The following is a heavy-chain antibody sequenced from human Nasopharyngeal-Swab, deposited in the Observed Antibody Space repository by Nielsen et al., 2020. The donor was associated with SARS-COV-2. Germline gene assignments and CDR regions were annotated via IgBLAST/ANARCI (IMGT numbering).Heavy chain of an antibody. J-gene: IGHJ5*02. D-gene: IGHD2-2*03. CDR2: IKQDGSEK. CDR1: GFTFSSYW. CDR3: ARDFLLDRVPNWFDP. Sequence: GGSLRPSCAASGFTFSSYWMSWVRQAPGKGLEWVANIKQDGSEKYYVDSVKGRFTISRDNAKNSLYLQMNSLRAEDTAVYYCARDFLLDRVPNWFDPWGQGTLVTVSS. V-gene: IGHV3-7*01.